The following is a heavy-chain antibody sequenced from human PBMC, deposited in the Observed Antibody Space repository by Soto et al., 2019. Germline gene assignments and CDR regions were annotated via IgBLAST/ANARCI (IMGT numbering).Heavy chain of an antibody. V-gene: IGHV5-51*03. D-gene: IGHD6-19*01. CDR3: VRRGAGRSGWLFFDN. Sequence: EVQLVQSGAEVKKPGESLKISCKGFGYTFSSFWIGWVRQTPGKGLEWMGIIYPGDSEIKFSPSFQGHVTISADKSVGTAYLQWSSLTASDTAIYYCVRRGAGRSGWLFFDNWSQGTLVTVSS. CDR1: GYTFSSFW. J-gene: IGHJ4*02. CDR2: IYPGDSEI.